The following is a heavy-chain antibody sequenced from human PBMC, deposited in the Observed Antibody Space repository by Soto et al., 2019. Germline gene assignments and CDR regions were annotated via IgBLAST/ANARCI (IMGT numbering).Heavy chain of an antibody. D-gene: IGHD3-10*01. J-gene: IGHJ6*02. Sequence: GESLKISCKGSGYSFTSYWIGWVRQMPGKGLEWMGIIYPGDSDTRYSPSFQGQVTISADKSISTAYLQWSSLKASDTAVYYCAKAMVRGKTYYGVDVWGQGTTVTV. CDR3: AKAMVRGKTYYGVDV. CDR1: GYSFTSYW. CDR2: IYPGDSDT. V-gene: IGHV5-51*01.